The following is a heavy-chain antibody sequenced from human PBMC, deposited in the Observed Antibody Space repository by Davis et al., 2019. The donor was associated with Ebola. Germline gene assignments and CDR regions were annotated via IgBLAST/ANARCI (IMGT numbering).Heavy chain of an antibody. Sequence: GESLKISCAASGFTFSSYWMSWVRQAPGKGLEWVTNIKQDGSEKYYVDSVKGRFTISRDNAKNSLYLQMNSLKTEDTAVYYCTTGWIFDYWGQGTLVTVSS. D-gene: IGHD5-12*01. V-gene: IGHV3-7*03. J-gene: IGHJ4*02. CDR3: TTGWIFDY. CDR2: IKQDGSEK. CDR1: GFTFSSYW.